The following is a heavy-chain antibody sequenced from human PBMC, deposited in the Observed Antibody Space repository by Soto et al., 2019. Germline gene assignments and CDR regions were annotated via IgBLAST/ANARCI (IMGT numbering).Heavy chain of an antibody. Sequence: PSETLSLTCTVSGGSTSSGENFWNWIRQSPGKGLEWIGYIHHSGSTYYNPSLKSRLTISVDTSKNQISLKLNSVTAADTAVYYCARDTGTYPYYLDYWGQGTLVTSPQ. CDR3: ARDTGTYPYYLDY. CDR1: GGSTSSGENF. V-gene: IGHV4-30-4*01. J-gene: IGHJ4*02. CDR2: IHHSGST. D-gene: IGHD2-8*02.